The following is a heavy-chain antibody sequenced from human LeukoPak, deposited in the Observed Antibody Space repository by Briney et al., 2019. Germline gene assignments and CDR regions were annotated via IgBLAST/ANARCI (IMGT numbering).Heavy chain of an antibody. CDR1: GFTFSDYY. V-gene: IGHV3-11*01. D-gene: IGHD2-15*01. J-gene: IGHJ4*02. CDR2: ISSSGSTI. Sequence: PGGSLRLSCAASGFTFSDYYMSWIRQAPGKRLEWVSYISSSGSTIYYADSVKGRFTISRDNAKNSLYLQMNSLRAEDTAVYYCARFPYCSGGSCYYPNFDYWGQGTLVTVSS. CDR3: ARFPYCSGGSCYYPNFDY.